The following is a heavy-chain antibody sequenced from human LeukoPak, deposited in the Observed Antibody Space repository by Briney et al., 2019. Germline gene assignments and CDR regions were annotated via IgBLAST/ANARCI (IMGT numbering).Heavy chain of an antibody. D-gene: IGHD3-22*01. CDR3: AIMHRYYDGSGYWVQ. CDR1: GFTFSSYA. CDR2: ISTSGGST. J-gene: IGHJ4*02. V-gene: IGHV3-23*01. Sequence: GGSLRLSCAASGFTFSSYAMSWVRQAPGKGLEWVSGISTSGGSTSYADSVKGRFTVSRDNPRNTLYMQMNSLRDEDTAVYYCAIMHRYYDGSGYWVQWGQGTLVTVSS.